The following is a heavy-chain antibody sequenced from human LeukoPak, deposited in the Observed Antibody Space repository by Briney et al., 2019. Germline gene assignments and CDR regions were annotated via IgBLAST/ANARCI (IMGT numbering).Heavy chain of an antibody. Sequence: GASVKVSCKASGYTFTGYYMHWVRQAPGQGLEWMGWINPNSGGTNYAQKFQGRVTMTRDTSISTAYMELSRLRSDDTAVYYCARVTGDRGGHAFDIWGQGTMVTVSS. CDR3: ARVTGDRGGHAFDI. CDR2: INPNSGGT. D-gene: IGHD7-27*01. J-gene: IGHJ3*02. CDR1: GYTFTGYY. V-gene: IGHV1-2*02.